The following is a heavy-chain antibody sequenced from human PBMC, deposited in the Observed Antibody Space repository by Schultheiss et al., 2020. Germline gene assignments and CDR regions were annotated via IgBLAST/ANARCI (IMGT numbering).Heavy chain of an antibody. CDR1: GFTFSSYA. CDR3: ARDPYCSSTSCYGDYYYYGMDV. J-gene: IGHJ6*02. D-gene: IGHD2-2*01. CDR2: ISYDGSNK. V-gene: IGHV3-30*04. Sequence: GGSLRLSCAASGFTFSSYAMHWVRQAPGKGLEWVAVISYDGSNKYYADSVKGRFTISRDNSKNTLYLQMNSLRAEDTAVYYCARDPYCSSTSCYGDYYYYGMDVWGQGTTVTVSS.